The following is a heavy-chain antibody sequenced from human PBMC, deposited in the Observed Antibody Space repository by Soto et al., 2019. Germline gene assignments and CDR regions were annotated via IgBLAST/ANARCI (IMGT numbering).Heavy chain of an antibody. CDR1: GFTFSSYT. J-gene: IGHJ4*01. D-gene: IGHD3-10*01. CDR3: ASLSRFALDY. CDR2: ISSSSSYI. Sequence: PGGSLRVSCAASGFTFSSYTMNWVRQAPGKGLEWVSSISSSSSYIYYTDSVKGRFTISRDNAKNSLYLQMNSLRAEDTAVFYCASLSRFALDYWGRGTLVTVSS. V-gene: IGHV3-21*01.